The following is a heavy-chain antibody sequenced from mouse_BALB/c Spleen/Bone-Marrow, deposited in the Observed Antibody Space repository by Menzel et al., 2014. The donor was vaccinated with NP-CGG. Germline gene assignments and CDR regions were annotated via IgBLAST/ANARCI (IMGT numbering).Heavy chain of an antibody. CDR3: ARHAYYDQTEVSFVY. J-gene: IGHJ3*01. Sequence: DVMLAESGGGLVKSGGSLKFSCAASGFSFNSYGMSWVCQTPEKRLEWVATISGGGSYTFFPDSVKGRLTISRDNPKNNLYLRLSSLRSEDTALDCCARHAYYDQTEVSFVYWGQGTLVTLPA. V-gene: IGHV5-9-2*01. D-gene: IGHD2-4*01. CDR2: ISGGGSYT. CDR1: GFSFNSYG.